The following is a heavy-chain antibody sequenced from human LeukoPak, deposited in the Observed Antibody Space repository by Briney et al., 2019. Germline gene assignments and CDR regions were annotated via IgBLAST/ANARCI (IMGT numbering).Heavy chain of an antibody. CDR2: INHSGST. Sequence: PSATLSLTCAVYGGSFSGYYWSWIRQPPGKGLEWIGEINHSGSTNYNPSLKSRVTISVDTSKNQFSLKLSSVTAADTAVYYCARGPGEEVAARLGYYYMDVWGKGTTVTVSS. V-gene: IGHV4-34*01. J-gene: IGHJ6*03. D-gene: IGHD6-6*01. CDR1: GGSFSGYY. CDR3: ARGPGEEVAARLGYYYMDV.